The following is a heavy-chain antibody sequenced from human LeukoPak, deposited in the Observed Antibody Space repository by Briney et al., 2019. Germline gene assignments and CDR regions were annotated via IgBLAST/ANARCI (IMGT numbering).Heavy chain of an antibody. CDR3: ATLPMSSGYYFFDY. CDR1: GFTFSNYA. Sequence: GGSLRLSCAVSGFTFSNYAMAWVRQAPGKGLEWVSAITGSGSNTYHADSVKGRFTISRDNSKNTLYLQMSSLRAEDTALYYCATLPMSSGYYFFDYWGQGTLVTVSS. D-gene: IGHD3-22*01. V-gene: IGHV3-23*01. J-gene: IGHJ4*02. CDR2: ITGSGSNT.